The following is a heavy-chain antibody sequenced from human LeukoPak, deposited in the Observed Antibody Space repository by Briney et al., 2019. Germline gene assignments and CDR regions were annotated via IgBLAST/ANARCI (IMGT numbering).Heavy chain of an antibody. Sequence: SETLSLTCTVSGGSISSALYHWGWIRQPPAKNLEWLGSVYYTGSTHNNPSLKSRVTISVDTSKNQFSLNLSSVTAADTAVYYCARQEIGLRSFDPWGQGTLVTVSS. V-gene: IGHV4-39*01. CDR1: GGSISSALYH. J-gene: IGHJ5*02. D-gene: IGHD3/OR15-3a*01. CDR3: ARQEIGLRSFDP. CDR2: VYYTGST.